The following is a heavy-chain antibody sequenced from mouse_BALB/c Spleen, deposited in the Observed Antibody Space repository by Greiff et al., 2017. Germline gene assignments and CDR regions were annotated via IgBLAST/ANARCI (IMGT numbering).Heavy chain of an antibody. CDR1: GYAFTSYN. Sequence: VHVKQSGPELVKPGASVKVSCKASGYAFTSYNMYWVKQSHGKSLEWIGYIDPYNGGTSYNQKFKGKATLTVDKSSSTAYMHLNSLTSEDSAVYYCARGNWDGGYFDYWGQGTTLTVSS. V-gene: IGHV1S135*01. D-gene: IGHD4-1*01. CDR3: ARGNWDGGYFDY. J-gene: IGHJ2*01. CDR2: IDPYNGGT.